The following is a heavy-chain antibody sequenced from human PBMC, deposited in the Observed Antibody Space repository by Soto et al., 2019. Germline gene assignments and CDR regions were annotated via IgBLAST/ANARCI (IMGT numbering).Heavy chain of an antibody. J-gene: IGHJ4*02. Sequence: QVQLVESGGGLVKTSGSLRIACAASGFTFSDYYMSWVRQAPGKGLEWVSYISSSGNTIYYAASVKGRFTISRDNAKNSVCLQMNSLRAEDTALYFCAKMSSENYYDPVFSWGQGTLVTVSS. V-gene: IGHV3-11*01. CDR2: ISSSGNTI. D-gene: IGHD3-22*01. CDR1: GFTFSDYY. CDR3: AKMSSENYYDPVFS.